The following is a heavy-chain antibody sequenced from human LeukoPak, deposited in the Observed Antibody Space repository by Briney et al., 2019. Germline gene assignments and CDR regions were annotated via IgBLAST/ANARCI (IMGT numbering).Heavy chain of an antibody. Sequence: PGGSLRLSCAASGFTFSSYGMHWVRQAPGKGLEWVAVISYDGSNKYYAESVKGRFTISRDNSKNTLYLQMNSLRVEDTAVYYCAKALMYYYDSSGLGADKYGMDVWGQGTTVTVSS. J-gene: IGHJ6*02. CDR1: GFTFSSYG. D-gene: IGHD3-22*01. CDR3: AKALMYYYDSSGLGADKYGMDV. CDR2: ISYDGSNK. V-gene: IGHV3-30*18.